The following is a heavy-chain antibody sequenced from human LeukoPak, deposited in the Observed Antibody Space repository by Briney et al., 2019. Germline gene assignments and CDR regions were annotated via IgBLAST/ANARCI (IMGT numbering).Heavy chain of an antibody. Sequence: PGGSLRLSCSASGFTFSSYWMHWVRQAPGKGLVWVSPINSDGSSTSYADSVKGRFTISRGNAKNTLYLQMNSLRAEDTAVYYCARESTRGGNYWGQGTLVTVSS. CDR2: INSDGSST. V-gene: IGHV3-74*01. D-gene: IGHD2-15*01. CDR3: ARESTRGGNY. J-gene: IGHJ4*02. CDR1: GFTFSSYW.